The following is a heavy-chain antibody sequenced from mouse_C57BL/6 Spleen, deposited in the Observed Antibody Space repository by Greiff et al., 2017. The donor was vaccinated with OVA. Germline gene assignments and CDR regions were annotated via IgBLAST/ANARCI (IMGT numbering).Heavy chain of an antibody. CDR1: GYAFTNYL. D-gene: IGHD2-3*01. V-gene: IGHV1-54*01. CDR2: INPGSGGT. CDR3: ARDDGAPFAY. Sequence: QVQLQQSGAELVRPGTSVKVSCKASGYAFTNYLIEWVKQRPGQGLEWIGVINPGSGGTNYNEKFKGKATLTADKSSSTAYMQLSSLTSEASAVYFCARDDGAPFAYWGQGTLVTVSA. J-gene: IGHJ3*01.